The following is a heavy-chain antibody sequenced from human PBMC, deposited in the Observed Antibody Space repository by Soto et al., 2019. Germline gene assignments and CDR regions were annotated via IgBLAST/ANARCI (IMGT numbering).Heavy chain of an antibody. CDR2: INAGNGNT. Sequence: ASVKVSCKASGYTFTSYAMHWVRQAPGQRLEWMGWINAGNGNTKYSQKFQGRVTITRDTSASTAYMELSSLRSEDTAVYYCARIFVETATIGAFDIWGQGTMVTVSS. CDR1: GYTFTSYA. D-gene: IGHD5-12*01. CDR3: ARIFVETATIGAFDI. J-gene: IGHJ3*02. V-gene: IGHV1-3*01.